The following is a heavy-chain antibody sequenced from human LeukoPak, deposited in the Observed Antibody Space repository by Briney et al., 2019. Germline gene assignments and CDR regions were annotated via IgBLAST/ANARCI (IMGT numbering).Heavy chain of an antibody. D-gene: IGHD3-22*01. V-gene: IGHV3-7*03. CDR2: IKQDGSEK. CDR1: GFTFSSYW. CDR3: AKPSITMIVVVSFDY. Sequence: GGSLRLSCAASGFTFSSYWMSWVRQAPGKGLEWVANIKQDGSEKYYVDSVKGRFTISRDNAKNSLYLQMNSLRAEDTAVYYCAKPSITMIVVVSFDYWGQGTLVTVSS. J-gene: IGHJ4*02.